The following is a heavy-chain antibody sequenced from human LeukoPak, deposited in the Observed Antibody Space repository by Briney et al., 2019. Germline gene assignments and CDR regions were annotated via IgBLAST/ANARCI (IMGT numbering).Heavy chain of an antibody. Sequence: ASVKVSRKASGGTFSSYAISWVRQAPGQGLEWMGRIIPILGIANYAQKFQGRVTITADKSTSTAYMELSSLRSEDTAVYYCARDPIAAAGTPLDYWGQGTLVTVSS. D-gene: IGHD6-13*01. CDR3: ARDPIAAAGTPLDY. J-gene: IGHJ4*02. CDR1: GGTFSSYA. CDR2: IIPILGIA. V-gene: IGHV1-69*04.